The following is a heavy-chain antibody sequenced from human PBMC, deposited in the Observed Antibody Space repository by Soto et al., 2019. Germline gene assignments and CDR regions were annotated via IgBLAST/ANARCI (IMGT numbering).Heavy chain of an antibody. CDR1: GYSFTSYW. CDR3: ASPMVRGAYGMDV. J-gene: IGHJ6*01. CDR2: IDPSDSYT. Sequence: VECLTSSCKGSGYSFTSYWISWVRQMPGKGLEWMGRIDPSDSYTNYSPSFQGHVTISADKSISTAYLQWSSLKASDTAMYYCASPMVRGAYGMDVWGQGTTVTVSS. D-gene: IGHD3-10*01. V-gene: IGHV5-10-1*01.